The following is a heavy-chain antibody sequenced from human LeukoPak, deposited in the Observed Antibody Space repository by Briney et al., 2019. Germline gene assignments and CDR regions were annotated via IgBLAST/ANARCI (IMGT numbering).Heavy chain of an antibody. CDR2: ISGSGGST. Sequence: GGSLRLSCAASGFTFSSYAMSWVRQAPGKGLEWVSAISGSGGSTYYADSVKGRFTISRDNSKNTLYLQMNSLRAEDTAVYYCAKQTAYSYGATLDYWGQGTLVTVSS. CDR1: GFTFSSYA. V-gene: IGHV3-23*01. CDR3: AKQTAYSYGATLDY. D-gene: IGHD5-18*01. J-gene: IGHJ4*02.